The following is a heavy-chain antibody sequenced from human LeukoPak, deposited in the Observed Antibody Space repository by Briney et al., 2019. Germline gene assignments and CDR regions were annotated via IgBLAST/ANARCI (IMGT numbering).Heavy chain of an antibody. CDR3: ARDAFVGPYYNDSSGYGIDY. Sequence: ASVKVSCKASGYTFTSYGISWVRQAPGQGLEWMGWINPNSGGTNYAQKFQGRVTMTRDTSISTAYMELSRLRSDDTAVYYCARDAFVGPYYNDSSGYGIDYWGQGTLVTVSS. J-gene: IGHJ4*02. D-gene: IGHD3-22*01. CDR1: GYTFTSYG. CDR2: INPNSGGT. V-gene: IGHV1-2*02.